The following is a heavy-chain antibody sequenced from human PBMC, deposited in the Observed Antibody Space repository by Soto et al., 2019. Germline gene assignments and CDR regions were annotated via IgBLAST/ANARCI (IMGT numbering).Heavy chain of an antibody. CDR3: ARESGSGWFVDP. CDR1: GFTFSSYG. CDR2: IWYDGSNK. J-gene: IGHJ5*02. Sequence: GGSLRLSCAASGFTFSSYGMHWVRQARGKGLEWVAVIWYDGSNKYYADSVKGRFTISRDNSKNTLYLQMNSLRAEDTAVYYCARESGSGWFVDPWGQGTLVTVSS. D-gene: IGHD6-19*01. V-gene: IGHV3-33*01.